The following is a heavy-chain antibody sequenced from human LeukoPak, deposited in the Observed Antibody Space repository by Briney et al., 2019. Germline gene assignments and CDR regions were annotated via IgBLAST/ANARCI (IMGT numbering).Heavy chain of an antibody. D-gene: IGHD3-22*01. CDR2: ITTTSSTI. CDR3: ARVPFYYDSSGLYPTYYYYMDV. Sequence: GGSLRLSCAASGFTFSSYNMNWVRPAPGKGLEWLSYITTTSSTIYYADSVKGRFTISRDNAKNSMYLQMNSLRAEDTAVYHCARVPFYYDSSGLYPTYYYYMDVCGTGTTVTVSS. V-gene: IGHV3-48*04. CDR1: GFTFSSYN. J-gene: IGHJ6*03.